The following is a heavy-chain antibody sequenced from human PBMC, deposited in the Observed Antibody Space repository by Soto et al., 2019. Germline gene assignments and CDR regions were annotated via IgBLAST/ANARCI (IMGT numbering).Heavy chain of an antibody. Sequence: ASVKVSCKASGYTFTSYAMHWVRQPPGQRLEWMGWINAGNGNTKYSQKFQGRVTITRDTSASTAYMGLSSLRSEETAVYYCARDFYDHVYFYIWGQGTMVTGSS. CDR2: INAGNGNT. V-gene: IGHV1-3*01. CDR1: GYTFTSYA. J-gene: IGHJ3*02. D-gene: IGHD3-16*01. CDR3: ARDFYDHVYFYI.